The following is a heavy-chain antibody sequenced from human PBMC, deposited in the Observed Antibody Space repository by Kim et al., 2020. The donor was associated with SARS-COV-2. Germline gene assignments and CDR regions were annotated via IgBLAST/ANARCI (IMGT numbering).Heavy chain of an antibody. Sequence: SETLSLTCAVYGGSFSGYYWSWIRQPPGKGLEWIGEINHSGSTNYNPSLKSRVTISVDTSKNQFSLKLSSVTAADTAVYYCAISPSLTTVKGGFEYWGQGTLVTVSS. CDR2: INHSGST. CDR3: AISPSLTTVKGGFEY. J-gene: IGHJ4*02. CDR1: GGSFSGYY. V-gene: IGHV4-34*01. D-gene: IGHD4-17*01.